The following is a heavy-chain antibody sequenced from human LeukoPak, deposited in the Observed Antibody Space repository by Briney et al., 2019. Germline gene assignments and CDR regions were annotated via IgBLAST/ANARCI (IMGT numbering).Heavy chain of an antibody. CDR3: ARELHTNYVDY. CDR2: ISSSSSPI. Sequence: WLSSISSSSSPIYYPHSLKARFTISRDNAKHSLYLQMNSLRAEDTAVYYCARELHTNYVDYWGQGTLVTVSS. D-gene: IGHD2-15*01. J-gene: IGHJ4*02. V-gene: IGHV3-48*01.